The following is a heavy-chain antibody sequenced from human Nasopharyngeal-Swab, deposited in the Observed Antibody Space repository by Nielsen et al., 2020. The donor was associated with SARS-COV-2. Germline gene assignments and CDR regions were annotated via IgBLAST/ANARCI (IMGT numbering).Heavy chain of an antibody. CDR2: INPNSGGT. CDR1: GYTFYAYN. Sequence: ASVKVSCKPSGYTFYAYNMHWVRQAPGQGLEWMGWINPNSGGTNYAQKFQGRVTMTRDTSISTAYMELSRLRSDDTAVYYCARDRSETAMAIFDYWGQGTLVTVSS. CDR3: ARDRSETAMAIFDY. V-gene: IGHV1-2*02. D-gene: IGHD5-18*01. J-gene: IGHJ4*02.